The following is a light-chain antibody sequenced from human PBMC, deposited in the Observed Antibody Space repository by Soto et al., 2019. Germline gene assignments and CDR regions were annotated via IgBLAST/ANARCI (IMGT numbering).Light chain of an antibody. CDR2: AAS. V-gene: IGKV1-39*01. CDR1: QSISSY. CDR3: QQSYSTPYT. Sequence: DIPMTQSPSSLSASVGDRVTITCRASQSISSYLNWYQQKPGKAPKLLIYAASSLQSGVPSRFSGSGSGTDFALTISSLQPEDFATYYCQQSYSTPYTFGQWTKLEIK. J-gene: IGKJ2*01.